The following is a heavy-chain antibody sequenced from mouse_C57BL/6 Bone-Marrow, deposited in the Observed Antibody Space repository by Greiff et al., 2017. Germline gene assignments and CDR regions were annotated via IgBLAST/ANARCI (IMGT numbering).Heavy chain of an antibody. D-gene: IGHD4-1*01. CDR2: IYPRSGNT. CDR3: ARRTGTHYYAMDY. J-gene: IGHJ4*01. Sequence: QVQLKQSGAELARPGASVKLSCKASGYTFTSYGISWVKQRTGQGLEWIGEIYPRSGNTYYNEKFKGKATLTADKSSSTAYMELRSLTSEDSAVYFCARRTGTHYYAMDYWGQGTSVTVSS. CDR1: GYTFTSYG. V-gene: IGHV1-81*01.